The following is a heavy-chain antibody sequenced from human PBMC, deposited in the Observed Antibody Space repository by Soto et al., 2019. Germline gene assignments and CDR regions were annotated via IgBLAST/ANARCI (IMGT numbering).Heavy chain of an antibody. CDR2: ISDTGSG. J-gene: IGHJ6*02. V-gene: IGHV4-61*01. CDR3: ARAHSGYDPLGMDV. Sequence: QVQLQESGPELVKPSETLAFTCTVSGASVSSGSYYWGGIRHPPGKGLEWVGCISDTGSGDYNPSLKSRVTISVHTSKRQFSLRLNSVTAADTAVYYCARAHSGYDPLGMDVWGQGTTVTVSS. D-gene: IGHD5-12*01. CDR1: GASVSSGSYY.